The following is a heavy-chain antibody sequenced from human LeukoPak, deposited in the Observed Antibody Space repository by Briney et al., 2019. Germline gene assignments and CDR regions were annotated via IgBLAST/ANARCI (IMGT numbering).Heavy chain of an antibody. D-gene: IGHD3-10*01. CDR1: GGSISSYY. CDR3: ARSYYYGGEFDY. V-gene: IGHV4-59*01. J-gene: IGHJ4*02. CDR2: IYYSGST. Sequence: SETLSLTCTVSGGSISSYYWSWIRQPPGKGLEWIGYIYYSGSTNYNPSLKSRVTKSVDTSKNQFSLKLSSVTAADTAVYYCARSYYYGGEFDYWGQGTLVTVSS.